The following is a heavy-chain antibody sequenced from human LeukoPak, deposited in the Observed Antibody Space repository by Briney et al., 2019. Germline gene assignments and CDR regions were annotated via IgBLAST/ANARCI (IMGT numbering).Heavy chain of an antibody. Sequence: PSESLSLTCAVSGDSINSGAYTWSWIRKPPGKGLEWIGYIYHSGSTSYNPSLKSRVTISIDRSKNQFSLQLNSVTAADTAVYYCARAGLRGDFDYWGQGTLVTVSS. CDR3: ARAGLRGDFDY. CDR1: GDSINSGAYT. D-gene: IGHD3-16*01. CDR2: IYHSGST. V-gene: IGHV4-30-2*01. J-gene: IGHJ4*02.